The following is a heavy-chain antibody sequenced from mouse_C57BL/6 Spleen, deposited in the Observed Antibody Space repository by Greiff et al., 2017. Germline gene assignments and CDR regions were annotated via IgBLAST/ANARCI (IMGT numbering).Heavy chain of an antibody. CDR2: IATNSGGT. V-gene: IGHV1-72*01. D-gene: IGHD1-1*01. J-gene: IGHJ4*01. CDR3: ARAYGSTLYYAMDD. CDR1: GYTFTSYW. Sequence: QVQLQQPGAELVKPGASVKLSCKASGYTFTSYWMHWVKQRTGRGLEWIGRIATNSGGTKYNEKLKSKAHLTVDKPSSTAYMQLSSLTSDDSAVYDCARAYGSTLYYAMDDWGQGTSVTVSS.